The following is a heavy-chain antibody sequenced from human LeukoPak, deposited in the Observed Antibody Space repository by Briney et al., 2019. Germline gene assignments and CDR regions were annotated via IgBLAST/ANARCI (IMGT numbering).Heavy chain of an antibody. Sequence: PSQTLSLTCTVSGGSISSGGYYWSWIRQPPGKGLEWIGYIYHSGSTYYNPSLKSRVTISVDRSKNQFSLKLSSVTAADTAVYYCAREDDLELVLDYWGQGTLVTVSS. V-gene: IGHV4-30-2*01. CDR1: GGSISSGGYY. CDR2: IYHSGST. D-gene: IGHD6-13*01. J-gene: IGHJ4*02. CDR3: AREDDLELVLDY.